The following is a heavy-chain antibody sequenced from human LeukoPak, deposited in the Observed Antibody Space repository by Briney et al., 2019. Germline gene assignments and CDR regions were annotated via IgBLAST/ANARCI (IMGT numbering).Heavy chain of an antibody. CDR2: ISYDGSNK. J-gene: IGHJ4*02. CDR3: ARDYYGSGSYGYFDY. Sequence: GGSLRLSCAASGFTFSSYAMHWVCQAPGKGLEWVADISYDGSNKYYADSVKGRFTISRDNSKNTVYLQMNSLRAEDTALYYCARDYYGSGSYGYFDYWGQGTLVTVSS. CDR1: GFTFSSYA. V-gene: IGHV3-30-3*01. D-gene: IGHD3-10*01.